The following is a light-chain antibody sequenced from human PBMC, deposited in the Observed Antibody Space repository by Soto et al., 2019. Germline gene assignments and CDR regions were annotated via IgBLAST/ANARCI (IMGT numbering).Light chain of an antibody. V-gene: IGKV4-1*01. CDR1: QSVLHSSNNKNY. CDR2: WAS. CDR3: QQYYSNPKT. J-gene: IGKJ1*01. Sequence: DIVMTQSPDSLAVSLGERATINRKSSQSVLHSSNNKNYLAWYQQKPGQPPKLLIYWASTRESGVPDRFSGSGSGTDFTLTISSLQAEDVAVYYCQQYYSNPKTFGQGTKVEIK.